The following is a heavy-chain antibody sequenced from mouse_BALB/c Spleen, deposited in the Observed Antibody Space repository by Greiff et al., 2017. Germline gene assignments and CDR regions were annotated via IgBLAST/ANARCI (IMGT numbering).Heavy chain of an antibody. Sequence: EVQLVESGGGLVQPGGSRKLSCAASGFTFSSFGMHWVRQAPEKGLEWVAYISSGSSTIYYADTVKGRFTISRDNPKNTLFLQMTSLRSEDTAMYYCARSYDYDGDWFAYWGQGTLVTVSA. J-gene: IGHJ3*01. V-gene: IGHV5-17*02. CDR3: ARSYDYDGDWFAY. CDR1: GFTFSSFG. D-gene: IGHD2-4*01. CDR2: ISSGSSTI.